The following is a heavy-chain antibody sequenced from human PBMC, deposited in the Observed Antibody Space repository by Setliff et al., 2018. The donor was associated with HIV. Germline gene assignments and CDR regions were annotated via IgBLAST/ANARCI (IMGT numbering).Heavy chain of an antibody. Sequence: ASVKVSCKASGYTFTGYYMHWVRQAPGQGLEWMGWINPNSGGTNYAQKFQGWVPVTRDTSIITAYMELSRLRSDDTAVYYCARVYCSTTSCNDEYYFDYWGQGTLVTVSS. CDR2: INPNSGGT. J-gene: IGHJ4*02. CDR1: GYTFTGYY. D-gene: IGHD2-2*01. CDR3: ARVYCSTTSCNDEYYFDY. V-gene: IGHV1-2*04.